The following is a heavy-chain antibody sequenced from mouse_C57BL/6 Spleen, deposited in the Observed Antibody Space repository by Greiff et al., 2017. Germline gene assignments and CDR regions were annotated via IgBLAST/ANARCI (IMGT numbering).Heavy chain of an antibody. J-gene: IGHJ1*03. D-gene: IGHD2-4*01. Sequence: QVQLQQSGAELARPGASVKLSCKASGYTFTSYGISWVKQRTGQGLEWIGEIYSRSGNTYYNETFKGKATLTADKSSSTAYIELRSLTSEYAAVYFCARRGSYYDYDVGYFDVWGTVTTVTVSS. CDR1: GYTFTSYG. CDR3: ARRGSYYDYDVGYFDV. V-gene: IGHV1-81*01. CDR2: IYSRSGNT.